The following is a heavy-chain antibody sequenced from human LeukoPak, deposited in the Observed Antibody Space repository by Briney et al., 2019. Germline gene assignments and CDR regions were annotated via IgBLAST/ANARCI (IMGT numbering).Heavy chain of an antibody. V-gene: IGHV4-4*07. D-gene: IGHD3-10*01. J-gene: IGHJ3*02. CDR2: IYTSGST. CDR1: GGSISSYY. CDR3: AAPWGYCYGSGSEGYQAFDI. Sequence: SETLSLTCTVSGGSISSYYWSWIRQPAGKGLEWIGRIYTSGSTNNNPSLKSRVTISVDKSKNQYSLKLSSVTAADTAVYCCAAPWGYCYGSGSEGYQAFDIWGQGTMVTVSS.